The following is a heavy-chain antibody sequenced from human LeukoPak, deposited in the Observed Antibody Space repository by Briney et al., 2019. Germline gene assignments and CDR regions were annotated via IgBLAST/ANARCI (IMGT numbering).Heavy chain of an antibody. CDR3: ARLLGDYGGNSPSYYYYYYMDV. J-gene: IGHJ6*03. CDR1: GGSFSGYY. CDR2: INHSGST. Sequence: SETLSLTCAVYGGSFSGYYWSWIRQPPGKGLEWIGEINHSGSTNYNPSLKSRVTISVDTSKNQFSLKLSSVTAADTAVYYCARLLGDYGGNSPSYYYYYYMDVWGKGTTVTISS. V-gene: IGHV4-34*01. D-gene: IGHD4-23*01.